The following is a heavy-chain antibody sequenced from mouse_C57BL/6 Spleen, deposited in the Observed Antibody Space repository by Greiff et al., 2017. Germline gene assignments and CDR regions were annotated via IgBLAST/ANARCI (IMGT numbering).Heavy chain of an antibody. CDR1: GYSFTGYY. J-gene: IGHJ1*03. Sequence: VQLQQSGPELVKPGASVKISCKASGYSFTGYYMNWVKQSPETSLEWIGEINPSTGGTTYNQKFKAKATLTVDKSSSTAYMQLQSLTSEDSAVYYCASQVNWDDWYFDVWGTGTTVTVSS. CDR2: INPSTGGT. CDR3: ASQVNWDDWYFDV. D-gene: IGHD4-1*01. V-gene: IGHV1-42*01.